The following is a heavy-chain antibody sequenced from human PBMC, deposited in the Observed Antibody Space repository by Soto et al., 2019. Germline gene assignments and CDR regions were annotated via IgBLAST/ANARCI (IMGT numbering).Heavy chain of an antibody. D-gene: IGHD2-2*01. J-gene: IGHJ6*02. Sequence: QVQLVQSGAEVKKPGSSVKVSCKASGGTFSSYAISWVRQAPGQGLEWMGGIIPIFGTANYAQKFQGRVTLTADESTSTADMEVSSLRSEDTAVYYCARFWGYCISTSCSSYYYYGMDVWGQGTTVTVS. CDR1: GGTFSSYA. CDR3: ARFWGYCISTSCSSYYYYGMDV. CDR2: IIPIFGTA. V-gene: IGHV1-69*12.